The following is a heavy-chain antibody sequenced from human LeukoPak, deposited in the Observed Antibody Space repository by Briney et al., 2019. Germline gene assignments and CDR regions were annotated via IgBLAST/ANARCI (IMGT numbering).Heavy chain of an antibody. CDR1: GFTFSNYW. J-gene: IGHJ4*02. D-gene: IGHD6-19*01. CDR3: ASYSSLDY. CDR2: IYSGGST. Sequence: PGGSLRLSCAASGFTFSNYWMSWVRQAPGKGLEWVSLIYSGGSTYYADSVKGRFTISRDNSKNTLYLQMNSLRAEDTAVYYCASYSSLDYWGQGTLVTVSS. V-gene: IGHV3-66*01.